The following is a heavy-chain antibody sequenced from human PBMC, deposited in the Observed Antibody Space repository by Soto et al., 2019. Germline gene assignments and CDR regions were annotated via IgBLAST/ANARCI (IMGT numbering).Heavy chain of an antibody. CDR3: ARSRTYHYDRRGSHPGPTWFDP. CDR1: GGSTSSSSYY. J-gene: IGHJ5*02. CDR2: IYYSGST. V-gene: IGHV4-39*01. Sequence: QLQLQESGPGLVKPSETLSLTCTVSGGSTSSSSYYWGWIRQPPGKGLEWIGSIYYSGSTYYNPSLKRLVHISTXTXKXXFALQLSPVTAADTAVYYCARSRTYHYDRRGSHPGPTWFDPWGQGTLVTVSS. D-gene: IGHD3-22*01.